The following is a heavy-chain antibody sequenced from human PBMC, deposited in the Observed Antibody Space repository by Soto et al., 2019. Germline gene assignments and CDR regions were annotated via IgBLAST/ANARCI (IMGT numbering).Heavy chain of an antibody. J-gene: IGHJ4*02. Sequence: PGESLKISCKGSGYSFTSYWITWVRQKPGKGLEWMGTIDCSDSNSKNSPSLQGHVTISADRSINTAYLQWSSLKASDTALHYCARLTYRSGWFDFWGQGALVTVSS. V-gene: IGHV5-10-1*01. CDR1: GYSFTSYW. CDR3: ARLTYRSGWFDF. D-gene: IGHD2-15*01. CDR2: IDCSDSNS.